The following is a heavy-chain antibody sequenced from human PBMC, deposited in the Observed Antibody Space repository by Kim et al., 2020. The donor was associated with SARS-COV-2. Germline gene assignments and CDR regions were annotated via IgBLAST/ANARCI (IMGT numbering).Heavy chain of an antibody. Sequence: ASVKVSCKVSGYTFTSYAMHWVRQAPGQRLEWMGWINAGNGNTKYSQKFQGRVTITRDTSASTAYMELSSLRSEDTAVYYCASGLIYYDSSGSDDAFDIWGQGTMVTVSS. V-gene: IGHV1-3*01. D-gene: IGHD3-22*01. CDR1: GYTFTSYA. CDR3: ASGLIYYDSSGSDDAFDI. CDR2: INAGNGNT. J-gene: IGHJ3*02.